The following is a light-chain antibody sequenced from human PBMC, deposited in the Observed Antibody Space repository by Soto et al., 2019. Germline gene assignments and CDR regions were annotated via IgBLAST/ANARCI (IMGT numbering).Light chain of an antibody. Sequence: TQSPSTLSASVGDRVTITCRASQSISSWLAWYQQKPGQAPRLLIYDASNRATGIPARFSGSVSGTDFTLTISSLEPEDFAVYYCQQRSNWPPEITFGPGTKVDIK. V-gene: IGKV3-11*01. CDR3: QQRSNWPPEIT. CDR2: DAS. J-gene: IGKJ3*01. CDR1: QSISSW.